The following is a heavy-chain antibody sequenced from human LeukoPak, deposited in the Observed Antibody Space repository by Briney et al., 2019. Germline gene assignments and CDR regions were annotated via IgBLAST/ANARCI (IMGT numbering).Heavy chain of an antibody. CDR1: GFTFSSYG. CDR3: AIAYDRSGYYDY. Sequence: GGSLRLSCAASGFTFSSYGMHWVRQAPGKGLEWVAVIWYDGSNKYYADSVKGRFTISRDNSKNTLYLQMNSLRAEDTAVYYCAIAYDRSGYYDYWGQGTLVTVSS. V-gene: IGHV3-33*01. D-gene: IGHD3-22*01. J-gene: IGHJ4*02. CDR2: IWYDGSNK.